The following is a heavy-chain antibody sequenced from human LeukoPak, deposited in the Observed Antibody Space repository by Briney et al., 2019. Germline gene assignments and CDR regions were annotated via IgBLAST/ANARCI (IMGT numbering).Heavy chain of an antibody. D-gene: IGHD3-16*02. J-gene: IGHJ4*02. CDR2: ISGSGSST. Sequence: PGGSLRLSCAVSGFTFSSYAMSWVRQAPGKGLEWVSSISGSGSSTYYADSVKGRFTISRDFSTDTLYLQMNSLRAEDTAVYYCAGGYPDSLGGYWGQGTLVTVSS. V-gene: IGHV3-23*01. CDR1: GFTFSSYA. CDR3: AGGYPDSLGGY.